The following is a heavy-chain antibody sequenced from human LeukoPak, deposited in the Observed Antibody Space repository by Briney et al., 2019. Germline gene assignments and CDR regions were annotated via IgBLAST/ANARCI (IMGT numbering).Heavy chain of an antibody. V-gene: IGHV1-3*01. CDR3: ARDRSGDNWFDP. Sequence: ASVKVSCKASGYTFTSYAMHWVRQAPGQRLEWMGWINAGNGNTKYSQKFQGRVTITRDTSASTAYMELSSLRSEDTAVYYCARDRSGDNWFDPWGQGTLVTVSS. D-gene: IGHD5-12*01. CDR2: INAGNGNT. CDR1: GYTFTSYA. J-gene: IGHJ5*02.